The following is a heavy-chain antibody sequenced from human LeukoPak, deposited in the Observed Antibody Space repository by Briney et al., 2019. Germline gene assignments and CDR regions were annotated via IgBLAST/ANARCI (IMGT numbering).Heavy chain of an antibody. Sequence: ASVKVSCKASGYTFTSYDINWVRQATGQGLEWMGWMNPNSGNTGYAQKFQGRVTITRNTSISTAYMALSSLTSEDTAVYYCARAESSSWSYNYYYYGMDVWGQGTTVTVSS. CDR2: MNPNSGNT. J-gene: IGHJ6*02. D-gene: IGHD6-13*01. V-gene: IGHV1-8*03. CDR1: GYTFTSYD. CDR3: ARAESSSWSYNYYYYGMDV.